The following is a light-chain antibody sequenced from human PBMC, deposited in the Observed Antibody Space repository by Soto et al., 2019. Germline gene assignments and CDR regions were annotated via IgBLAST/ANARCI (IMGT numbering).Light chain of an antibody. CDR1: QGIGDT. CDR2: DTS. CDR3: QQLSNWPT. J-gene: IGKJ5*01. Sequence: IVMEKSPDRLSVYAGEGVTLSCRSSQGIGDTLACYQHKPGQTPRLLIYDTSARATGVPARFSGSRSGTDVALTISSREPEDFSVYYCQQLSNWPTFGHGTRLEIK. V-gene: IGKV3-15*01.